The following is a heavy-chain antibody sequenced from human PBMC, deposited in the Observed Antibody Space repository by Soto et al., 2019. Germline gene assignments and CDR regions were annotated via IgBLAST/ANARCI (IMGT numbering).Heavy chain of an antibody. D-gene: IGHD2-8*01. J-gene: IGHJ3*02. CDR2: IVVGSGNT. V-gene: IGHV1-58*02. CDR3: AARRGLYCTNGVCYTPLPSAFDI. CDR1: GFTFTSSA. Sequence: ASVKVSCKASGFTFTSSAMQWVRQARGQRLEWIGWIVVGSGNTNYAQKFQERVTITRDMSTSTAYMELSSLRSEDTAVYYCAARRGLYCTNGVCYTPLPSAFDIWGQGTMVTVSS.